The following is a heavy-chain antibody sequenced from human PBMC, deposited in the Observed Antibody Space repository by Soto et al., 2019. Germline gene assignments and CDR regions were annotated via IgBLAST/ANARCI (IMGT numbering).Heavy chain of an antibody. CDR1: GCTFTGHY. Sequence: ASVKFSCTTSGCTFTGHYIHWVRQAPGQSPEWVGEIGPKNGDTRYAQKFQGKVTMTKDTSITTVYMELTNLSPDDTAVYYCGRGPSGELVGFYSGQRTLVPVHS. V-gene: IGHV1-2*02. D-gene: IGHD3-10*01. CDR2: IGPKNGDT. CDR3: GRGPSGELVGFY. J-gene: IGHJ4*02.